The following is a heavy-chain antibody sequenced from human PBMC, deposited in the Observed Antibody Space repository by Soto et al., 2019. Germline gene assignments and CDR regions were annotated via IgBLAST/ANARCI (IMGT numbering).Heavy chain of an antibody. D-gene: IGHD2-8*01. Sequence: SGPTLVNPTQTLTLTCTFSGFSLNTNGVGVGWIRQPPGKALEWLALIFWDDDKRYSPSLKSRLTITKDTSKNQVVLTMTNMDPVDTALYYCAKKEMAKIGVPYYYDSWGQGILVTVSS. V-gene: IGHV2-5*02. J-gene: IGHJ4*02. CDR2: IFWDDDK. CDR1: GFSLNTNGVG. CDR3: AKKEMAKIGVPYYYDS.